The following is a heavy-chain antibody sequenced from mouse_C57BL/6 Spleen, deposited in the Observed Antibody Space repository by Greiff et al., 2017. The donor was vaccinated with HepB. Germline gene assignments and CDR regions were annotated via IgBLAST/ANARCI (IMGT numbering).Heavy chain of an antibody. J-gene: IGHJ4*01. V-gene: IGHV5-4*01. Sequence: VQLKESGGGLVKPGGSLKLSCAASGFTFSSYAMSWVRQTPEKRLEWVATISDGGSYTYYPDNVKGRFTISRDIAKNNLYLQMSHLKSEDTAMYYCARDRSTSHYYAMDYWGQGTSVTVSS. CDR2: ISDGGSYT. CDR1: GFTFSSYA. CDR3: ARDRSTSHYYAMDY. D-gene: IGHD2-1*01.